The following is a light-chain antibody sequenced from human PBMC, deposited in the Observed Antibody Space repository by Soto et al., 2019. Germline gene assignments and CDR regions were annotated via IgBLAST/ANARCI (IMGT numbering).Light chain of an antibody. CDR3: SSYTTRNTEV. CDR2: DVV. J-gene: IGLJ1*01. Sequence: QSVLTQPASVSGSPGQSITLSCCGTSSAIGAYNYVSWYQHLPGKAPKLIIYDVVTRPSGISTRFSASKSGNTASLTISGLQAEDEADYYCSSYTTRNTEVFGTGTKVTVL. CDR1: SSAIGAYNY. V-gene: IGLV2-14*03.